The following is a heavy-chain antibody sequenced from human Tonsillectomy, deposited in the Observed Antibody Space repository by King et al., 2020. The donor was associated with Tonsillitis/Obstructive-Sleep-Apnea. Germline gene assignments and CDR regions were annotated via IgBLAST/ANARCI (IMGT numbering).Heavy chain of an antibody. J-gene: IGHJ3*02. CDR2: NYYSGST. CDR3: ARDILRDSSCYYLGGEDAFDI. CDR1: GGSISSYY. D-gene: IGHD3-22*01. V-gene: IGHV4-59*01. Sequence: QLQESGPGLVKPSETLSLTCTVSGGSISSYYWSWIRQPPGKGLEWIGYNYYSGSTNYNPSLKSRVTISVDTSTNQFSLKMSSVTAADTAVYYCARDILRDSSCYYLGGEDAFDIWGQGTMGTVSS.